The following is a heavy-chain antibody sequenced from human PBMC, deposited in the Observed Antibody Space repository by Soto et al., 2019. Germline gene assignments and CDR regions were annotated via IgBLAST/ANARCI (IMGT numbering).Heavy chain of an antibody. CDR1: GFTFSTYG. Sequence: QVQLVESGGGEVQPGRSLTISCAASGFTFSTYGMHWVRQTPGKGLEWVAVISYDGTNKFYSDSVKGRFTISRDNFKNSRTIHMNSLRADNTAVYSCAKDLQSYGDYDYYCYGMDVWGLGTRVTVSS. CDR2: ISYDGTNK. D-gene: IGHD4-17*01. CDR3: AKDLQSYGDYDYYCYGMDV. J-gene: IGHJ6*02. V-gene: IGHV3-30*18.